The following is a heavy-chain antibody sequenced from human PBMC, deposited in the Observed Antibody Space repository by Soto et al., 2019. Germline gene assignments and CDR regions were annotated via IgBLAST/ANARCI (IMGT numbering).Heavy chain of an antibody. CDR3: ARVRWEPSPGMDV. CDR2: IYPGDSDT. Sequence: GESLNISCQGSGYSFTSYWIGWVRQMPGKGLEWMGIIYPGDSDTRYSPSFQGQVTISADKSISTAYLQWSSLKASDTAMYYCARVRWEPSPGMDVWGQGTTVTVSS. J-gene: IGHJ6*02. D-gene: IGHD3-10*01. CDR1: GYSFTSYW. V-gene: IGHV5-51*01.